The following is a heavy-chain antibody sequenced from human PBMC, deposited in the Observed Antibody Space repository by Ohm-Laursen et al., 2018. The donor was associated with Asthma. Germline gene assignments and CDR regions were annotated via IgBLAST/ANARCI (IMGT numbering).Heavy chain of an antibody. CDR1: GGSISSGGYY. CDR3: ARIPYYYDSSGYFDY. J-gene: IGHJ4*02. CDR2: IYYSGST. V-gene: IGHV4-31*03. Sequence: SQTLSLTCTVSGGSISSGGYYWSWIRQHPGKGLEWIGYIYYSGSTYYNPSLKSRVTISVDTSKNQFSLKLSSVTAADTAVYYCARIPYYYDSSGYFDYWGQGTLVTVSS. D-gene: IGHD3-22*01.